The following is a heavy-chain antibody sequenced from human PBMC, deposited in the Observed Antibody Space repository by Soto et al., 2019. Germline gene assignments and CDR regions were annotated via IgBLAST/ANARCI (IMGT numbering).Heavy chain of an antibody. CDR3: AKSGVGATVFSYYFDY. Sequence: GGSLRLSCAASGFTFSSYAMSWVRQAPGKGLEWVSAISGSGGSTYYADSVKGRFTISRDNSKNTLYLQMNSLRAEDTAVYYCAKSGVGATVFSYYFDYWGQGTLVTVSS. D-gene: IGHD1-26*01. CDR2: ISGSGGST. V-gene: IGHV3-23*01. CDR1: GFTFSSYA. J-gene: IGHJ4*02.